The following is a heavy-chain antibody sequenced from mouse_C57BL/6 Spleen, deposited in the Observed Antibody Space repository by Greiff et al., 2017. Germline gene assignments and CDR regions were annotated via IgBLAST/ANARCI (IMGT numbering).Heavy chain of an antibody. CDR3: ARSRVSVVATGFDY. J-gene: IGHJ2*01. D-gene: IGHD1-1*01. Sequence: QVQLKQSGAELVKPGASVKMSCKASGYTFTSYWITWVKQRPGQGLEWIGDIYPGSGSTNYNEKFKSKATLTVDTSSSTAYMQLSSLTSEDSAVYYCARSRVSVVATGFDYWGQGTTLTVSS. CDR1: GYTFTSYW. V-gene: IGHV1-55*01. CDR2: IYPGSGST.